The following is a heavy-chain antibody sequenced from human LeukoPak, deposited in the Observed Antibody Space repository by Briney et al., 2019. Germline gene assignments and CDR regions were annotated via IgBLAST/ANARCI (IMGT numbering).Heavy chain of an antibody. CDR2: ISSNGGST. D-gene: IGHD1-26*01. Sequence: GGSLRLSCSASGFTFSSYAMRWVRQAPGKGLEYVSAISSNGGSTYYADSVKGRFTISRDNSKNTLYLQMSSLRAEDTAVYYCTKDRARGGATDFDYWGQGTLVTVSS. CDR3: TKDRARGGATDFDY. CDR1: GFTFSSYA. V-gene: IGHV3-64D*06. J-gene: IGHJ4*02.